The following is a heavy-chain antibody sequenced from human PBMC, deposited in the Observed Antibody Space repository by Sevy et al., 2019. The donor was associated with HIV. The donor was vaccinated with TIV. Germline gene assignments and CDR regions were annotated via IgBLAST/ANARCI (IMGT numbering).Heavy chain of an antibody. V-gene: IGHV3-15*07. Sequence: GGSLRLSCAASGFTLNKAWMNWVRQAPGKGLEWVGRIKSETDGGTTDYAETVKGRFSISRDDSKNRLYLQMNGLKIEDTAVYYCSMEDGYNYFDYWGQGALVTVSS. CDR2: IKSETDGGTT. J-gene: IGHJ4*02. D-gene: IGHD5-12*01. CDR1: GFTLNKAW. CDR3: SMEDGYNYFDY.